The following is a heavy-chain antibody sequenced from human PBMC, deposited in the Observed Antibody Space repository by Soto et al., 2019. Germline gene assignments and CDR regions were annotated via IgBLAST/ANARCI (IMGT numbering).Heavy chain of an antibody. CDR1: VGTFSSYA. J-gene: IGHJ4*02. D-gene: IGHD7-27*01. CDR2: IIPIFGTA. V-gene: IGHV1-69*06. CDR3: ARGGEGPYYFDS. Sequence: SVNISFKASVGTFSSYAISWVRQAPGQGLEWMGGIIPIFGTANYAQKFQGRVTITADKSTSTAYMELSSLRSEDTAVYYCARGGEGPYYFDSWGQGSLATVSS.